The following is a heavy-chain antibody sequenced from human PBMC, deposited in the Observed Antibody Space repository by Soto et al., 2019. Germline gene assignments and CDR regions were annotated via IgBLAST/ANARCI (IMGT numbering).Heavy chain of an antibody. V-gene: IGHV1-18*01. D-gene: IGHD5-12*01. CDR3: ARDPRRYSGYDLALGYYYGMDV. J-gene: IGHJ6*02. CDR1: GYTFTSYG. Sequence: VASVKVSCKASGYTFTSYGISWVRQAPGQGLEWMGWISAYNGNTNYAQKLQGRVTMTTDTSTSTAYMELRSLRSDDTAVYYCARDPRRYSGYDLALGYYYGMDVWGQGTTVTVSS. CDR2: ISAYNGNT.